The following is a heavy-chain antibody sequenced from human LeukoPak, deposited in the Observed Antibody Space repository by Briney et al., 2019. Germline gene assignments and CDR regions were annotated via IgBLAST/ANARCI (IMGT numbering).Heavy chain of an antibody. V-gene: IGHV3-23*01. D-gene: IGHD2-2*01. CDR1: GFTFSSYA. Sequence: GGSLRLSCAASGFTFSSYAMSWVRQAPGKGLEWVSAISGSGGSTYYADSVKGRFTISRDNSKNTPYLQMNSLRAEDTAVYYCAKDLGPRSFIVVVPAAITFDYWGQGTLVTVSS. J-gene: IGHJ4*02. CDR2: ISGSGGST. CDR3: AKDLGPRSFIVVVPAAITFDY.